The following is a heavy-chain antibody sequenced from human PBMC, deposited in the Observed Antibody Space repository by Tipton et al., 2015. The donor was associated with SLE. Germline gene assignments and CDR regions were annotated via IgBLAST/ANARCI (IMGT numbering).Heavy chain of an antibody. V-gene: IGHV4-61*01. Sequence: TLSLTCSVSGGSIGSGSYYWTWIRQPPGKGLEWIGYISYSGSTNYNPSVRSRVSISLDTSKNQFSLKVKSVTTADTAVYYCARMRGGYNAHHWGQGILVSVSS. CDR1: GGSIGSGSYY. CDR3: ARMRGGYNAHH. D-gene: IGHD5-24*01. J-gene: IGHJ5*02. CDR2: ISYSGST.